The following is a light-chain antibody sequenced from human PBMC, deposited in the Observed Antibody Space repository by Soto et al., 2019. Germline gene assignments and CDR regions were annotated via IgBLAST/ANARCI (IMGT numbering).Light chain of an antibody. CDR2: GAS. CDR1: QSVSSSY. J-gene: IGKJ3*01. CDR3: QQYGSSPEG. Sequence: EIVLTQSPGTLSLSPGERATLSCRASQSVSSSYLAWYQQKPGQAPRLLIYGASSRATGIPDRFSGSGSGTDFTITISRLEPEDFAVYYCQQYGSSPEGFGPGTKVDIK. V-gene: IGKV3-20*01.